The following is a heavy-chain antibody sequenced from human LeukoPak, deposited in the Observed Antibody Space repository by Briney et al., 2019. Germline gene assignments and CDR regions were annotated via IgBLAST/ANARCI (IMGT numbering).Heavy chain of an antibody. CDR3: ARVRVTLSGLTNAFDI. D-gene: IGHD6-25*01. V-gene: IGHV3-21*01. J-gene: IGHJ3*02. Sequence: GGSLRLSCAASGFTFSSYSMNWVRQAPGKGLEWVSSISSSSCYIYYADSVKGRFTISRDNAKNSLYLQMNSLRAEDTAVYYCARVRVTLSGLTNAFDIWAKGQWSPSLQ. CDR2: ISSSSCYI. CDR1: GFTFSSYS.